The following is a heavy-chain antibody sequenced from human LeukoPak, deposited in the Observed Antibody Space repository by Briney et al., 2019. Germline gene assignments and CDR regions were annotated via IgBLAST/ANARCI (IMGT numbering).Heavy chain of an antibody. CDR3: ARDDGYGWWGYY. CDR1: GYTFTSYG. V-gene: IGHV1-18*01. CDR2: ISADNGNT. Sequence: ASVKVSCKASGYTFTSYGISWVRQAPGQGLEWMGWISADNGNTHYAQKLQGRVTMTTDTPTSTAYMELRSLRSDDPAVYYCARDDGYGWWGYYWGQGTLVTVSS. J-gene: IGHJ4*02. D-gene: IGHD6-19*01.